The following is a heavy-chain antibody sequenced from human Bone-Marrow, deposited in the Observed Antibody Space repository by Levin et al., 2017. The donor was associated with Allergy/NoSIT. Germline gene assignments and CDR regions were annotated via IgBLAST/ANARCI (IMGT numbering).Heavy chain of an antibody. J-gene: IGHJ5*02. CDR1: GGSISSYY. CDR3: ARDVGGDCSSTSCYVGWFDP. Sequence: PGGSLRLSCTVSGGSISSYYWSWIRQPPGKGLEWIGYIYYSGSTNYNPSPKSRVTISVDTSKNQFSLKLSSVTAADTAVYYWARDVGGDCSSTSCYVGWFDPWGQGTLVTVSS. D-gene: IGHD2-2*01. V-gene: IGHV4-59*01. CDR2: IYYSGST.